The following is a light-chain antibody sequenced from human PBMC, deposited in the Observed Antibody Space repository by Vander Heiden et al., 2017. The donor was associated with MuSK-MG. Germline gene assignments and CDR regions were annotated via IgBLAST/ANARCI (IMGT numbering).Light chain of an antibody. V-gene: IGKV3-15*01. CDR1: QSVSSY. CDR2: GAS. J-gene: IGKJ4*01. CDR3: QQYNNWPLT. Sequence: EIVMTQSSATLSVSPGERATLSCRASQSVSSYLAWYQQKPGQAPRLLIYGASTRATGIPAGFSGSGSETEFTLTISSLQSEDFAVYSCQQYNNWPLTFGGGTKVEIK.